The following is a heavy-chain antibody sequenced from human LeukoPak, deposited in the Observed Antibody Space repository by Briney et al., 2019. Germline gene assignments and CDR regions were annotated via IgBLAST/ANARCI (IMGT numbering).Heavy chain of an antibody. Sequence: SQTLSLSCAISGDSVSSNSTAWNWIRQSPSRGLEWLIRTYYRSKWYNDYAGSVKSRIIINPDTSKNQFSLQLNSVTPEDTAVYYCARDKPRTSSSSIPIWGKKKKPLVDAFDIWDQGTMVTVSS. V-gene: IGHV6-1*01. CDR1: GDSVSSNSTA. CDR3: ARDKPRTSSSSIPIWGKKKKPLVDAFDI. CDR2: TYYRSKWYN. J-gene: IGHJ3*02. D-gene: IGHD7-27*01.